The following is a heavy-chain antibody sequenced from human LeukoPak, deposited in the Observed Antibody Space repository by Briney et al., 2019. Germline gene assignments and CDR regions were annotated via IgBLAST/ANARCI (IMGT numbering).Heavy chain of an antibody. V-gene: IGHV3-11*01. D-gene: IGHD1-26*01. CDR1: GFTFSDYY. CDR3: ASSGSYHNLVSYYYGMDV. J-gene: IGHJ6*02. CDR2: ISSSGSTI. Sequence: PGGSLRLSCAASGFTFSDYYMSWIRQAPGKGLEWVSYISSSGSTIYYADSVKGRFTISRDNAKNSLYLQMNSLRAEDTAVYYCASSGSYHNLVSYYYGMDVWGQGTTVTVSS.